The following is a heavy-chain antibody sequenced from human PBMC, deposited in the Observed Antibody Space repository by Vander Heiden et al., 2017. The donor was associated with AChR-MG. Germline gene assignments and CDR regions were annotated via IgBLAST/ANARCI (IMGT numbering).Heavy chain of an antibody. Sequence: EVQLVESGGGLVKPGGSLRLSCAASGFTFSSYSMNWVRQAPGKGLEWVSSISSSSSYIYYADSVKGRFTISRDNAKNSLYLQMNSLRAEDTAVYYCARDGGSSSLYMGTDAFDIWGQGTMVTVSS. J-gene: IGHJ3*02. V-gene: IGHV3-21*01. CDR3: ARDGGSSSLYMGTDAFDI. CDR1: GFTFSSYS. CDR2: ISSSSSYI. D-gene: IGHD6-13*01.